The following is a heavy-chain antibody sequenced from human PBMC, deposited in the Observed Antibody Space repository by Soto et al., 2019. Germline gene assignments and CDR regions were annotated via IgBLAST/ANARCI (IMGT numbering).Heavy chain of an antibody. V-gene: IGHV1-2*02. CDR1: GYTFTGYY. Sequence: SVNVSCKASGYTFTGYYMHWVLQAPGQGLEWMGWINPNSGGTNYAQKFQGRVTMTRDTSISTAYMELSRLRSDDTAVYYCARFIIAKLLGMEVWGQGTTVSVSS. CDR2: INPNSGGT. CDR3: ARFIIAKLLGMEV. D-gene: IGHD2-21*01. J-gene: IGHJ6*01.